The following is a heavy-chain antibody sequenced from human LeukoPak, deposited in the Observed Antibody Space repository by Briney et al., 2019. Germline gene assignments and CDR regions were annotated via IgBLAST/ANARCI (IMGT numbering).Heavy chain of an antibody. Sequence: GGSLRLSCAASGFTFSSYSMNWVRQAPGKGLEWVSAISGSGGSTYCADSVKGRFTISRDNSKNTLYLQMNSLRAEDTAVYYCAKDPFGGVIVPFDYWGQGTLVTVSS. D-gene: IGHD3-16*02. CDR3: AKDPFGGVIVPFDY. CDR2: ISGSGGST. CDR1: GFTFSSYS. V-gene: IGHV3-23*01. J-gene: IGHJ4*02.